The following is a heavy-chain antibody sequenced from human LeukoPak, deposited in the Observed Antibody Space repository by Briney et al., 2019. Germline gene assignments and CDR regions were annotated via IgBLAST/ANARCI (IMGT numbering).Heavy chain of an antibody. Sequence: SETLSLTCTVSGGSVSSGSYYWSWIRQPPGKGLEWIGYIYYSGSTNYNPSLKSRVTISVDTSKNQFSLKLSSVTAADTAVYYCARGSQSSCGYPFDYWGQGTLVTVSS. CDR1: GGSVSSGSYY. CDR3: ARGSQSSCGYPFDY. D-gene: IGHD5-18*01. CDR2: IYYSGST. J-gene: IGHJ4*02. V-gene: IGHV4-61*01.